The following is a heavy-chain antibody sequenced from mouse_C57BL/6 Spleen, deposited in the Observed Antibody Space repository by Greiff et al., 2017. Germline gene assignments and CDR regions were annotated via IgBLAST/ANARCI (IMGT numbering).Heavy chain of an antibody. CDR1: GYSFTDYN. D-gene: IGHD2-3*01. J-gene: IGHJ2*01. V-gene: IGHV1-39*01. Sequence: VQLQQSGPELVKPGASVKISCKASGYSFTDYNMNWVKQSTGQSLEWIGVINPNSGTTSYNQKFKGKATLTVDQSSSTAYMQLNSLTSEDSAVYYCARKGIYDGYYFDYWGQGTTLTVSS. CDR2: INPNSGTT. CDR3: ARKGIYDGYYFDY.